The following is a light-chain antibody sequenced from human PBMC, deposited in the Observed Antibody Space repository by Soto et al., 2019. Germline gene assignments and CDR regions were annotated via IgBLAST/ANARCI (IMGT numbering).Light chain of an antibody. CDR2: GAS. CDR3: QHYNSYGT. Sequence: EIVLTQSPGTLSLSPGERATLSCRASQSISSSYFAWYQQKPGQAPRLLIYGASSRPTGIPDRFSGSGSGTEFTLTISSLQSEDFATYYCQHYNSYGTFGQGTKVDIK. J-gene: IGKJ1*01. V-gene: IGKV3-20*01. CDR1: QSISSSY.